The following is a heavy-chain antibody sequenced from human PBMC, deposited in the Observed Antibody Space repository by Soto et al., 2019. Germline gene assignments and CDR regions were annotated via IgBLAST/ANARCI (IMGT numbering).Heavy chain of an antibody. Sequence: PSETLSLTCTVSGGSISSYYLSWFRQPPGRRLEWIGYIYYSGNTDYNPSLKSRVTISVDTSKNQFSLRLSSVTAADTAVYYCARVQSSYYDRAFDYWGQGILVTVSS. CDR1: GGSISSYY. V-gene: IGHV4-59*08. J-gene: IGHJ4*02. D-gene: IGHD3-9*01. CDR3: ARVQSSYYDRAFDY. CDR2: IYYSGNT.